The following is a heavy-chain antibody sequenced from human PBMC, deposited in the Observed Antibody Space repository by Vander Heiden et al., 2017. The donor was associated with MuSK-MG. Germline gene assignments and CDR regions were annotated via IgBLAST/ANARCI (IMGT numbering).Heavy chain of an antibody. D-gene: IGHD5-12*01. J-gene: IGHJ4*02. CDR1: GFPFSSYA. CDR2: ISGSGGST. Sequence: EVQLLESGGGLVQPGGSLRLSCAASGFPFSSYAMSWVRQAPGKGLGWVAAISGSGGSTYYADSVKGRFTISRDNSKNTLYLQMNSLRAEDTAVYYCAKETGLGSYSGYDYLFTAYDYWGQGTLVTVSS. CDR3: AKETGLGSYSGYDYLFTAYDY. V-gene: IGHV3-23*01.